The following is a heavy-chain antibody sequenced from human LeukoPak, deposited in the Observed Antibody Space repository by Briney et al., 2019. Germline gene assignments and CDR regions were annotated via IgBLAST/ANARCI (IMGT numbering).Heavy chain of an antibody. CDR3: ALARSEYHYGMDV. Sequence: SQTLSLTCAISGDSVSSISVAWNWIRQSPSRGLEWLGRTYYRSKWYYEYAVSVKGRININPDPSKNQFFLQLNSVTPEDTAVYYCALARSEYHYGMDVWGQGTTVTVSS. J-gene: IGHJ6*02. CDR1: GDSVSSISVA. CDR2: TYYRSKWYY. V-gene: IGHV6-1*01.